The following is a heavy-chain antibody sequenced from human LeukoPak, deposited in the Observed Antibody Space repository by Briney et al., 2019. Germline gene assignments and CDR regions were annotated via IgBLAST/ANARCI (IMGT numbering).Heavy chain of an antibody. CDR3: AHISYKTAATQGFDP. D-gene: IGHD1-14*01. Sequence: SGPTLVRPTQTLTLTCTFSGFSLNATGVGVGWVRQPPGKAPEWLARIYWDDDKHYNPSLKNRLIITKDTSKNEVVLIMTNMDPVDTATYYCAHISYKTAATQGFDPWGQGTLVTVSS. V-gene: IGHV2-5*02. CDR1: GFSLNATGVG. J-gene: IGHJ5*02. CDR2: IYWDDDK.